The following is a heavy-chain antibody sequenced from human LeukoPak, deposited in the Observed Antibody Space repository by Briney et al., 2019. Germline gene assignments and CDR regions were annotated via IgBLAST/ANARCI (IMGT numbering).Heavy chain of an antibody. CDR2: INPSGGST. CDR3: ARDSEDLTDHDSGFDY. Sequence: ASAKVSCKSSGYTFTRYGITWVRQAPGQGLEWMGIINPSGGSTSYAQKFQGRVTMTRDTSTSTVYMELSSLRSEDTAVYYCARDSEDLTDHDSGFDYWGQGTLVTVSS. CDR1: GYTFTRYG. J-gene: IGHJ4*02. D-gene: IGHD3-10*01. V-gene: IGHV1-46*01.